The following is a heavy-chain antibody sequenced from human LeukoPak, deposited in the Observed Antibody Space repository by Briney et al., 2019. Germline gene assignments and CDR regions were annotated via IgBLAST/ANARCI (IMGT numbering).Heavy chain of an antibody. CDR1: GYTFTGYY. CDR2: INPNSGGT. V-gene: IGHV1-2*02. J-gene: IGHJ6*03. Sequence: ASVTVSCKASGYTFTGYYIHWFRQAPGQVLEWIGWINPNSGGTSFAQKFQGRVTMTSEKSISTVYMEVRRLRSDDTAVYYCAAQGTTWEPYYYYMDVWGKGTTVTVSS. D-gene: IGHD1-7*01. CDR3: AAQGTTWEPYYYYMDV.